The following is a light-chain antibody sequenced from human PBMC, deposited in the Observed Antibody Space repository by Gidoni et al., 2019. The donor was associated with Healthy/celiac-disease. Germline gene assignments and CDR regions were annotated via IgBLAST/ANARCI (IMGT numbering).Light chain of an antibody. Sequence: QSVLTQPPSASGTPGQRVTIACSGSSSNIGSNTGNWYQQLPGTAPKLLIYSNNQRPSGVPDRFSGSKSGTSASLAISGLQSEDAADYYCAAWDDSLNGQVFGGGTKLPV. CDR2: SNN. V-gene: IGLV1-44*01. CDR3: AAWDDSLNGQV. CDR1: SSNIGSNT. J-gene: IGLJ3*02.